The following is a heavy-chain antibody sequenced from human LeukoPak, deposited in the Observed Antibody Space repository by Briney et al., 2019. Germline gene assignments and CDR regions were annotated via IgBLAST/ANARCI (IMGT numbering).Heavy chain of an antibody. Sequence: SETLSLTCTVSGGSISSGSYYWGWIRQPPGKGLEWIGSIYYSGSTYYNPSLKSRVTISVDTSKNQFSLKLSSVTAADTAVYYCARRGHLWFGELLLGGWFDPWGQGTLVTVSS. CDR1: GGSISSGSYY. V-gene: IGHV4-39*01. D-gene: IGHD3-10*01. CDR3: ARRGHLWFGELLLGGWFDP. CDR2: IYYSGST. J-gene: IGHJ5*02.